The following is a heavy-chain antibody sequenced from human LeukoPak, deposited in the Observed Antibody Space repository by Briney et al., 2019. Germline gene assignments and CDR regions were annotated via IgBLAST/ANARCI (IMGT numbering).Heavy chain of an antibody. V-gene: IGHV3-15*07. J-gene: IGHJ4*02. CDR3: TTGAYDYVWGSYDPLY. Sequence: SGGSLRLSCAASEFAFSSYWMHWVRKAPGKGLEWVGRIKSKTDGGTTDYAAPVKGRFTIARDDSKNTLYLQMNSLKTEDTTVYYCTTGAYDYVWGSYDPLYWGQGTLVTVSS. CDR2: IKSKTDGGTT. D-gene: IGHD3-16*01. CDR1: EFAFSSYW.